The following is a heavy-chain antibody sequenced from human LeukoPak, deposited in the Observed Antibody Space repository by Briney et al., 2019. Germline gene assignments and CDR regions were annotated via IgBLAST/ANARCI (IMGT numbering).Heavy chain of an antibody. CDR2: INPNSDGT. J-gene: IGHJ4*02. CDR1: GYTFTGYY. D-gene: IGHD2-2*01. CDR3: AREDCSSTSCQPDY. Sequence: ASVKVSCKASGYTFTGYYMHWVRQAPGQGLEWMGWINPNSDGTNYAQKFQGRVTMTRDTSISTAYMELSRLRSDDTAVYYCAREDCSSTSCQPDYWGQGTLVTVSS. V-gene: IGHV1-2*02.